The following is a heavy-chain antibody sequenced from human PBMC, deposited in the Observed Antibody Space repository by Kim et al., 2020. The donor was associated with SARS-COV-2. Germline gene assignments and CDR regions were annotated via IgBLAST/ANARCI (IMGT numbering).Heavy chain of an antibody. CDR3: ATHQIHNSLDY. J-gene: IGHJ4*02. Sequence: GGSLRLSCAASGFTFSNYWMSWVRQAPGKGPEWVANIKEDGGETYCVDSVKGRFTISRDNAKNSLYLQMNSLRVEDTAVYYCATHQIHNSLDYWGQGTLVTVSS. CDR2: IKEDGGET. V-gene: IGHV3-7*01. CDR1: GFTFSNYW. D-gene: IGHD1-20*01.